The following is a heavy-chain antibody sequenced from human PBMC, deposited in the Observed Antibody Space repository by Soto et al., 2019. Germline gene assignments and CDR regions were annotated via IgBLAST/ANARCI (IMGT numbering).Heavy chain of an antibody. J-gene: IGHJ6*02. Sequence: SETLSLTCTVSGCSISSGYYYWSWIRQPPGKGLEWIGYIYYGGSTYYNPSLKSRVTISVDTSKNQFSLKLSSVTAADTAVYYCARVVYDSSGYYISKDYYGMDVWGQGTTVTVSS. CDR2: IYYGGST. D-gene: IGHD3-22*01. V-gene: IGHV4-30-4*01. CDR3: ARVVYDSSGYYISKDYYGMDV. CDR1: GCSISSGYYY.